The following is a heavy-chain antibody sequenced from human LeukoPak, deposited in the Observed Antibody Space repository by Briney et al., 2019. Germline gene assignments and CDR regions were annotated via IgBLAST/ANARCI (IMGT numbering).Heavy chain of an antibody. CDR2: IYYSGST. CDR1: GGSINSYY. Sequence: SETLSLTCTVSGGSINSYYWSWIRQPPGKGLEWIGYIYYSGSTNYNPSLKSRVTISVDTSKNQFSLRLSSVTAADTAVYYCARIPGIAAAGSYCYYYYMDVWGKGTTVTVSS. J-gene: IGHJ6*03. D-gene: IGHD6-13*01. CDR3: ARIPGIAAAGSYCYYYYMDV. V-gene: IGHV4-59*12.